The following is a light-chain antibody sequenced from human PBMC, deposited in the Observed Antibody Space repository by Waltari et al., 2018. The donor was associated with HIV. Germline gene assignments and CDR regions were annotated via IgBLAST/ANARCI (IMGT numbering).Light chain of an antibody. CDR1: SSTIGRHY. CDR2: RNS. J-gene: IGLJ1*01. Sequence: SVLTQAPSAYGTPGQRVTSSCAGSSSTIGRHYVHWYQQLLVTAPTPFIYRNSQRPSGVPDRFSGSKSGTSASLAISGLRSEDEADYYCAAWDDSLSVLYVFGTGTKVTVL. V-gene: IGLV1-47*01. CDR3: AAWDDSLSVLYV.